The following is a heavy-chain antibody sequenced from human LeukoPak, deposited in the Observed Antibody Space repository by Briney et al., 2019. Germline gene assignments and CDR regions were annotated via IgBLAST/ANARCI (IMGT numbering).Heavy chain of an antibody. CDR3: ARAIVVVPAARGAWFDP. CDR1: GGSFSGYY. Sequence: SETLSLTCAVYGGSFSGYYWSWVRQPPGKGLEWIGKINHSGSTNYNPSLKSRVTISVDTSKNQFSLKLSSVTAADTAVYYCARAIVVVPAARGAWFDPWGQGTLVTFSS. J-gene: IGHJ5*02. CDR2: INHSGST. D-gene: IGHD2-2*01. V-gene: IGHV4-34*01.